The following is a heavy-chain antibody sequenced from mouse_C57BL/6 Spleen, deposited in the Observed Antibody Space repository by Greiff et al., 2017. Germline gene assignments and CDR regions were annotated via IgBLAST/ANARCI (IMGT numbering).Heavy chain of an antibody. V-gene: IGHV14-4*01. CDR3: TRTGTFFDY. CDR2: IDPENGDT. Sequence: DVQLVESGAELVRPGASVKLSCTASGFNIKDDYMHWVKQRPEQGLEWIGWIDPENGDTEYASKFQGKATITADTSSNTAYLQLSSLTSEDTAVYYCTRTGTFFDYWGQGTTLTVSS. D-gene: IGHD4-1*01. J-gene: IGHJ2*01. CDR1: GFNIKDDY.